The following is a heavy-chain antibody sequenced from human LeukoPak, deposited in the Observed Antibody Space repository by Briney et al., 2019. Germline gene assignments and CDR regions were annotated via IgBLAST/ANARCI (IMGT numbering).Heavy chain of an antibody. V-gene: IGHV1-69*01. D-gene: IGHD2-21*02. Sequence: SVKVSCKASGGTFSSYAISWLRQAPGQGLEWMGGIIPIFGTANYAQKFQGRVTITADESTSTAYMELSSLRSEDTAVYYCARDSTSAYCGGDCPFYLGSSMDVWGQGTTVTVSS. CDR1: GGTFSSYA. CDR2: IIPIFGTA. CDR3: ARDSTSAYCGGDCPFYLGSSMDV. J-gene: IGHJ6*02.